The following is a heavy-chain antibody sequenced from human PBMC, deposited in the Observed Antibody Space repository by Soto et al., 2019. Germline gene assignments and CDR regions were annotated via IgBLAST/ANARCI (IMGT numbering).Heavy chain of an antibody. J-gene: IGHJ3*02. CDR3: ARVIVGATPDAFDI. Sequence: GGSLRLSCAASGFTVSSNYMSWVRQAPGKGLEWVSVIYSGGSTYYADSVKGRFTISRDNSKNTLYLQMNSLRAEDTVVFYCARVIVGATPDAFDIWGQGTMVTVSS. D-gene: IGHD1-26*01. V-gene: IGHV3-66*01. CDR2: IYSGGST. CDR1: GFTVSSNY.